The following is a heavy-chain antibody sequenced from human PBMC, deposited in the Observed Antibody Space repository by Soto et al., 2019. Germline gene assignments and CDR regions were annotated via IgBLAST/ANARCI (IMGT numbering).Heavy chain of an antibody. CDR2: IITIFGTA. Sequence: QVQLVQSGAEVKKPGSSVKVSCKASGGTFSSYAISWVRQAPGQGLEWMGGIITIFGTANYAQKFQGRVTITADESTSTAYMELSSLRSEDTAVYYCARRGYSGYDSHYYGMDVWGQGTTVTVSS. V-gene: IGHV1-69*01. J-gene: IGHJ6*02. CDR3: ARRGYSGYDSHYYGMDV. CDR1: GGTFSSYA. D-gene: IGHD5-12*01.